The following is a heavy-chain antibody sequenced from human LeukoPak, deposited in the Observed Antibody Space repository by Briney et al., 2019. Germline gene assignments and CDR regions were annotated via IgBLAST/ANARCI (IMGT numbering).Heavy chain of an antibody. V-gene: IGHV4-31*03. CDR3: ARGSPYGGNLCYFDY. D-gene: IGHD4-23*01. Sequence: SQTLSLTCTVSGGSISSGGYYWSWIRQHPGKGLEWIGYIYYSGSTYYNPSLKSRVTTSVDTSKNQFSLKLSSVTAADTAVYYCARGSPYGGNLCYFDYWGQGTLVTVSS. J-gene: IGHJ4*02. CDR1: GGSISSGGYY. CDR2: IYYSGST.